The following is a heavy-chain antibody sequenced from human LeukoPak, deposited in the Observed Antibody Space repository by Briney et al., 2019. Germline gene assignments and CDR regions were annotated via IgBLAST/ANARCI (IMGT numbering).Heavy chain of an antibody. CDR2: INPNSGGT. CDR1: GYRITGHY. Sequence: GASVKVSCKASGYRITGHYMHWVRQAPGQGLEWMGWINPNSGGTNYAQKFQGRVTMTRDTSISTAYMELSRLTSDDTAVYYCARDVGATTPYFDYWGQGTLVTVSS. J-gene: IGHJ4*02. CDR3: ARDVGATTPYFDY. V-gene: IGHV1-2*02. D-gene: IGHD1-26*01.